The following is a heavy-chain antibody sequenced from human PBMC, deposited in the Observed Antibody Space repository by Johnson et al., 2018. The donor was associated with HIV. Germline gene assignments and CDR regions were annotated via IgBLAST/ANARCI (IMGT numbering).Heavy chain of an antibody. CDR3: AKATTGSDAFDI. CDR2: IYSGGST. Sequence: VQLVESGGGVVQPGRSLRLSCAASGFTVSSNYMSWVRQAPGKGLEWVSVIYSGGSTYYADSVKGRFTISRDNSKNTLYLQMNSLRAEDTAVYYCAKATTGSDAFDIWGQGTMVTVSS. J-gene: IGHJ3*02. D-gene: IGHD1-1*01. CDR1: GFTVSSNY. V-gene: IGHV3-66*01.